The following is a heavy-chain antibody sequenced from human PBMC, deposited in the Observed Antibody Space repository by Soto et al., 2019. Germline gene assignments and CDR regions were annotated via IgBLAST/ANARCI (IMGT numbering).Heavy chain of an antibody. CDR2: IIPIFGTA. J-gene: IGHJ3*02. V-gene: IGHV1-69*12. D-gene: IGHD3-10*01. Sequence: QVQLVQSGAEVKKPGSSVKVSCKASGGTVSSYAISWVRQAPGQGLEWMGGIIPIFGTANYAQKFQGGVTMTADESTSTAYMELSSLRSEDTAVYYYARGITIRQRNAFDIWGQWTMVTVSS. CDR1: GGTVSSYA. CDR3: ARGITIRQRNAFDI.